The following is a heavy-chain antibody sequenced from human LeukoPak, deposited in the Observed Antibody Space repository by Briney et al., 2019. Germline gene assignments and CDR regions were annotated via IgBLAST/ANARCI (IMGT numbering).Heavy chain of an antibody. CDR3: ARRDYYGSGSYPYYYQNHMDV. V-gene: IGHV3-23*01. CDR2: ISGSGATT. Sequence: GRSLCLSCAASGFTFSSHAMAWVRQAPGGGLEWVSTISGSGATTYYADSVKGRFTISRDNSKNTLYLQMISLRAEDTAVYYCARRDYYGSGSYPYYYQNHMDVWGKGTSVTISS. D-gene: IGHD3-10*01. J-gene: IGHJ6*03. CDR1: GFTFSSHA.